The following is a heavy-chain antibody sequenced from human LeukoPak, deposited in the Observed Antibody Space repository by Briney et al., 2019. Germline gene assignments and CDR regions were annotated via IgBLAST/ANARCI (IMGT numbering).Heavy chain of an antibody. D-gene: IGHD3-9*01. CDR2: ISYDGSNQ. V-gene: IGHV3-30*04. Sequence: GRSLRLSCAASGFTFSNFAMHWVRQAPGKGLEWVAIISYDGSNQYYADSVKGRSTISRDSSQNTLYLQMNSLRAEDTAVYYCARELTGYWQQYWGQGTLVTVSS. CDR1: GFTFSNFA. CDR3: ARELTGYWQQY. J-gene: IGHJ4*02.